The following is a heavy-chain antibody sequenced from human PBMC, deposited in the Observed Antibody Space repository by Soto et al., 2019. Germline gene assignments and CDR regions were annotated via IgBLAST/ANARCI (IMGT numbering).Heavy chain of an antibody. CDR3: AGSAGYCTDTSCEKGWFDS. D-gene: IGHD2-8*02. J-gene: IGHJ5*01. CDR2: ISSSSAYK. CDR1: GFMFSSYN. Sequence: VQLVESGGGLVKPGGSLRLSCEGSGFMFSSYNMNWVRQAPGRGLEWVSFISSSSAYKYYEDAVKGRFTISRDNDKNSVYLQMNSLRAEDAGLYYCAGSAGYCTDTSCEKGWFDSWGQGTGVTVSS. V-gene: IGHV3-21*01.